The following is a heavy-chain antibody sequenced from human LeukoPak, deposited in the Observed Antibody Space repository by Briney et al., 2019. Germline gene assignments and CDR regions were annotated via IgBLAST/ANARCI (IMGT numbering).Heavy chain of an antibody. CDR2: ISGSGDTT. J-gene: IGHJ4*02. CDR3: AKVTYGSGTYGAFDS. Sequence: PGGSLRLSCAASGFTFSSFAMNWVRQAPGKGLEWVSIISGSGDTTHYTDSVKGRFTISRDNSKNTLYLQMNSLRAEDTAVYYCAKVTYGSGTYGAFDSWGQGTLVTVSS. V-gene: IGHV3-23*01. CDR1: GFTFSSFA. D-gene: IGHD3-10*01.